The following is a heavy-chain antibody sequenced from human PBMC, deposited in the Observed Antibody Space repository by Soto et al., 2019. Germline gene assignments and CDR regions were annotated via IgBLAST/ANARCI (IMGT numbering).Heavy chain of an antibody. CDR3: VKDNSPSDCSSTSCYWDY. V-gene: IGHV3-64D*06. CDR1: GFTFSSYA. Sequence: PGGSLRLSCSASGFTFSSYAMHWVRQAPGKGLEYVSAISSNGGSTYYADSVKGRFTISRDNSKNTLYFQMSSLRAEDTAAYYCVKDNSPSDCSSTSCYWDYWGQGTLVTVSS. CDR2: ISSNGGST. D-gene: IGHD2-2*01. J-gene: IGHJ4*02.